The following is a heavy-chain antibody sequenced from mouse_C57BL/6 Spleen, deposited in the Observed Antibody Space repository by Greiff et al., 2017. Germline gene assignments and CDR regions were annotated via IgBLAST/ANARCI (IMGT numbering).Heavy chain of an antibody. V-gene: IGHV5-16*01. CDR2: INYDGSST. Sequence: EVKLMESEGGLVQPGSSMKLSCTASGFTFSDYYMAWVRQVPEKGLEWVANINYDGSSTYYLDSLKSRFIISRDNAKNILYLQMSSLKSEDTATYYCARRRNYAMDYWGQGTSVTVSS. CDR3: ARRRNYAMDY. CDR1: GFTFSDYY. J-gene: IGHJ4*01.